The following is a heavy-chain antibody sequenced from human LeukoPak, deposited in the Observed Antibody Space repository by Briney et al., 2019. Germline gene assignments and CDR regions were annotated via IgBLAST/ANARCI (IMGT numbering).Heavy chain of an antibody. CDR1: GGSINSCDYN. Sequence: SQTLSLTCSVSGGSINSCDYNWSWIRQPPGQGLEWIGFIYCTGTTYHNPSLKRQVTISVDTSKNQFSLNLSLVTVADTAVYYCARENNYGDYGTYWGQGTLVTVSS. V-gene: IGHV4-30-4*08. CDR3: ARENNYGDYGTY. CDR2: IYCTGTT. D-gene: IGHD4-17*01. J-gene: IGHJ4*02.